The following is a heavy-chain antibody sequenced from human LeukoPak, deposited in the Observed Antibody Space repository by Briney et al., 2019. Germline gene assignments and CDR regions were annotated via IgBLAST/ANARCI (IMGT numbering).Heavy chain of an antibody. Sequence: GGSLRLSCAASGFTFSSYAMHWVRQAPGKGLERVAVISYDGSNKYYADSVKGRFTISRDNSKNTLYLQMNSLRAEDTAVYYCARDPLPLYYGMDVWGQGTTVTVSS. CDR2: ISYDGSNK. CDR1: GFTFSSYA. J-gene: IGHJ6*02. CDR3: ARDPLPLYYGMDV. V-gene: IGHV3-30-3*01.